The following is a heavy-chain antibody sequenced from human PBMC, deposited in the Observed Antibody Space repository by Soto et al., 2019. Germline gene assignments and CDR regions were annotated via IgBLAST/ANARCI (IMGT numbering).Heavy chain of an antibody. CDR3: ARESLPLFGGGYDFLYYGMDV. D-gene: IGHD5-12*01. Sequence: QLGGSLRLSCAASGFTFSSYAMHWVRQAPGKGLEWVAVISYDGSNKYYADSVKGRFTISRDNSKNTLYLQMNSLRAEDTAVYYCARESLPLFGGGYDFLYYGMDVWGQGTTVTVSS. J-gene: IGHJ6*02. CDR2: ISYDGSNK. CDR1: GFTFSSYA. V-gene: IGHV3-30-3*01.